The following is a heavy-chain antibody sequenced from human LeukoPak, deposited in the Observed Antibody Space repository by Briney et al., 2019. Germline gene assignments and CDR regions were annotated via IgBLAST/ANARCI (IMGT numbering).Heavy chain of an antibody. CDR1: GFSVSTSG. CDR3: AQGYSSGWYPH. CDR2: ISVDGESA. D-gene: IGHD6-19*01. J-gene: IGHJ4*02. Sequence: GGSLRLSCTVSGFSVSTSGTSWVRQAQGKGLQTISAISVDGESAYYADSVKGRFTISRDNSKNTLYLQMNSLRVEDTAVYYCAQGYSSGWYPHWGQGSLVSVSS. V-gene: IGHV3-23*01.